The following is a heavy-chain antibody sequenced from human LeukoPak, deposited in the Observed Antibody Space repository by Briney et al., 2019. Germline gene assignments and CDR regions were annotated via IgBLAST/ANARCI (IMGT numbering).Heavy chain of an antibody. Sequence: ASVKVSCKASGGSFSSYVITWVRQAPGQGLEWMGWISAYNGNTNYAQKLQGRVTMTTDTSTSTAYMELRSLRSDDTAVYYCAREGDGPFDYWGQGTLVTVSS. V-gene: IGHV1-18*01. CDR2: ISAYNGNT. CDR3: AREGDGPFDY. CDR1: GGSFSSYV. J-gene: IGHJ4*02.